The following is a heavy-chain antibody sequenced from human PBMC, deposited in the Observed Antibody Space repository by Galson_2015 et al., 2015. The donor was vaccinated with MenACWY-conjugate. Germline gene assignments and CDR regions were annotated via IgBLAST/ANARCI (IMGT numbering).Heavy chain of an antibody. CDR3: ARLGGNYRTTSHFDY. V-gene: IGHV3-74*01. Sequence: SLRLSCAASGFTFSTYWMHWVRQAPGKGLVWVSRINSDGRSTSYADSVKGRFTIPRDNAKNTLYLQMSSLRAEDTAVYYCARLGGNYRTTSHFDYWGQGTLVTVSS. J-gene: IGHJ4*02. CDR2: INSDGRST. D-gene: IGHD1-26*01. CDR1: GFTFSTYW.